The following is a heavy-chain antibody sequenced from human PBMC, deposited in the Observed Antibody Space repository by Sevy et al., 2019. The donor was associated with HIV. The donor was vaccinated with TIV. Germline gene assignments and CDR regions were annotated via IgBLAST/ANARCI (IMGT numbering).Heavy chain of an antibody. CDR3: AQNGGSSGWYGGY. CDR2: ISYDGSNK. CDR1: GFTFSSYG. V-gene: IGHV3-30*03. Sequence: WGSLRLSCAASGFTFSSYGMHWVRQAPGKGLEWVAVISYDGSNKYYADSVKGRFTISRDNSKNTLYLQMNSLRAEDTAVYYCAQNGGSSGWYGGYWGQGTLVTVSS. J-gene: IGHJ4*02. D-gene: IGHD6-19*01.